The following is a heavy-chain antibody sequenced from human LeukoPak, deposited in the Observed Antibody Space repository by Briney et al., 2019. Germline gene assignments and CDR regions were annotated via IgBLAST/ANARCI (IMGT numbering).Heavy chain of an antibody. V-gene: IGHV4-34*01. J-gene: IGHJ4*02. CDR2: INHSGST. Sequence: TSETLSLTCAVYGGSFSGYYWSWIRQPPGKGLEWIGEINHSGSTNYNPSLKSRVTISVDTSKNQFSLKLNSVTAADTAMYYCAKSGGYGLIDYWGQGTLVTVSS. D-gene: IGHD1-26*01. CDR3: AKSGGYGLIDY. CDR1: GGSFSGYY.